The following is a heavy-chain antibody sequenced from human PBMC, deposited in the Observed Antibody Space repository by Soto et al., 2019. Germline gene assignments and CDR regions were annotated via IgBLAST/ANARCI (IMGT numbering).Heavy chain of an antibody. Sequence: SETLSLTCAFYCGSFIGYYWSWIRQPPGKGLEWIGEINHSGSTNYNPSLKSRVTISVDTSKNQFSLKLSSVTAADTAVYYCARGQRWLRFTSPGMDVWGQGTTVTVSS. J-gene: IGHJ6*02. CDR1: CGSFIGYY. D-gene: IGHD5-12*01. CDR2: INHSGST. CDR3: ARGQRWLRFTSPGMDV. V-gene: IGHV4-34*01.